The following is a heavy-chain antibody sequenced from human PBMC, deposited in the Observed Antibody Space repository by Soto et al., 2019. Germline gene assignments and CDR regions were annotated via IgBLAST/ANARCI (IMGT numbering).Heavy chain of an antibody. D-gene: IGHD3-10*01. Sequence: QVQLVQSGADVKKPGTSVQISCTSSESTFSSSFVHWVRQSSGQGFEWMGIINPGGDSATYAQKFRGRLAVTRDTTATTVYLALSRLSTQDTAIYYCTRGLTTSTYYKWGQGTLVTVSS. CDR3: TRGLTTSTYYK. V-gene: IGHV1-46*01. J-gene: IGHJ4*02. CDR2: INPGGDSA. CDR1: ESTFSSSF.